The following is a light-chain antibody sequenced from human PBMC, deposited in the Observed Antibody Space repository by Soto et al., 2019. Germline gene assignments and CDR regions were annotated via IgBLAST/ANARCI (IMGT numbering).Light chain of an antibody. J-gene: IGKJ1*01. CDR3: QHYDNAPRT. Sequence: EIVLTQSPGTLSLSPGERATLSCRASQNFGSNFLAWYQQKPGQAPRLLIYDASNRPSGIPDRFSGSGSATYFTLSISRLEPEDFAVYYCQHYDNAPRTFGQGTKVEIK. CDR2: DAS. V-gene: IGKV3-20*01. CDR1: QNFGSNF.